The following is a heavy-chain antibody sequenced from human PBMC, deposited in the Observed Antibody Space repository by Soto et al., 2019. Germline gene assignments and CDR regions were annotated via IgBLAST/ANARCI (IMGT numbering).Heavy chain of an antibody. D-gene: IGHD1-1*01. CDR3: ARGASYDWNHEGYYFDY. CDR2: ISSSGSTI. V-gene: IGHV3-11*01. CDR1: GFTFSDYY. Sequence: QVQLVESGGGLVKPGGSLRLSCAASGFTFSDYYMSWIRQAPGKGLEWVSYISSSGSTIYYAASVKGRFTISRDNAKNSLYLLMKRLSAEDPAVYYWARGASYDWNHEGYYFDYWGQGTLVTVSS. J-gene: IGHJ4*02.